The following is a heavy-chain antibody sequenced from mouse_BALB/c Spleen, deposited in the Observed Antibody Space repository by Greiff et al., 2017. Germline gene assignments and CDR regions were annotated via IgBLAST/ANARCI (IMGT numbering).Heavy chain of an antibody. J-gene: IGHJ2*01. D-gene: IGHD2-3*01. Sequence: VQLQQSGAELVRPGTSVKVSCKASGYAFTNYLIEWVKQRPGQGLEWIGVINPGSGGTNYNEKFKGKATLTADKSSSTAYMQLSSLTSDDSAVYFCARWDGYSYFDYWGQGTTLTVSA. V-gene: IGHV1-54*01. CDR2: INPGSGGT. CDR1: GYAFTNYL. CDR3: ARWDGYSYFDY.